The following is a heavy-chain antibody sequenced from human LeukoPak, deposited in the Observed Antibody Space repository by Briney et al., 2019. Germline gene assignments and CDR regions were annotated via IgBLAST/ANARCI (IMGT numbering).Heavy chain of an antibody. CDR3: ARVTSLTGYYNVHYYYGMDV. V-gene: IGHV3-33*01. CDR2: IWYDGSNK. Sequence: GRSLRLSCAASGFTFSSYGMHWVRQAPGKGLEWVAVIWYDGSNKYYADSVKGRFTISRDNSKNTLYLQMNSLRAEDTAVYYCARVTSLTGYYNVHYYYGMDVWGQGTTATVSS. D-gene: IGHD3-9*01. CDR1: GFTFSSYG. J-gene: IGHJ6*02.